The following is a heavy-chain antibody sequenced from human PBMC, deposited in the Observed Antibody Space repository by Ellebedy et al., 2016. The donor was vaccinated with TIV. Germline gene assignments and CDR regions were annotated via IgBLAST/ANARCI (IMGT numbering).Heavy chain of an antibody. D-gene: IGHD2-15*01. J-gene: IGHJ4*02. CDR2: VYPDGRT. CDR1: GVTVNSDY. Sequence: GGSLRLSCVVSGVTVNSDYMSWVRQAPGKGPEWVSIVYPDGRTFYADSVRGRFTISRDNAKNSVYLQINSLRAEDTGVYFCASHCSGFNWGQGTLVTVSS. V-gene: IGHV3-66*04. CDR3: ASHCSGFN.